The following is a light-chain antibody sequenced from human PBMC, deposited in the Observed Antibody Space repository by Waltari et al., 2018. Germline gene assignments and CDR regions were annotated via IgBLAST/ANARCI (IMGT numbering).Light chain of an antibody. V-gene: IGLV2-14*01. CDR2: EVS. Sequence: QSALTQPASVSGSPGQSITISCSGTSGDVGTSYYVSWYQQLPGKVPKLIISEVSNRPSGVSNRFSGSKSGNTASLSISGLQAEDEGDYYCTSFTTRYTWLFGGGTKVTVL. CDR3: TSFTTRYTWL. CDR1: SGDVGTSYY. J-gene: IGLJ3*02.